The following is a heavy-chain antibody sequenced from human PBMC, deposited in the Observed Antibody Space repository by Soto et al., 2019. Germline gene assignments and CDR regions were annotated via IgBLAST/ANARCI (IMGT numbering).Heavy chain of an antibody. Sequence: GGSLRLSCKASGFSFSDYAMTWVRQAPGKGLEWVSVISGSGDSTFYAGSVKGRFAISRDNSKNVLYLQMNSLSADDAAVYFCAKGRAITVYGVDILFDYWGLGTLVTVSS. J-gene: IGHJ4*01. CDR3: AKGRAITVYGVDILFDY. V-gene: IGHV3-23*01. CDR2: ISGSGDST. CDR1: GFSFSDYA. D-gene: IGHD3-3*01.